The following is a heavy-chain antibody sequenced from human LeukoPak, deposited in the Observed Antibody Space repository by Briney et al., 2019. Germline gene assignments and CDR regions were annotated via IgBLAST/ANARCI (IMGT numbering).Heavy chain of an antibody. V-gene: IGHV4-61*02. J-gene: IGHJ4*02. D-gene: IGHD6-19*01. CDR3: ARLGIAVAGDY. CDR2: IYTSGST. CDR1: GGSISSGSYY. Sequence: SETLSLTCTVSGGSISSGSYYWSWIRQPAGKGLEWIGRIYTSGSTNYNPSLKSRVTISVDTSKNQFSLKLSSVTAADTAVYYCARLGIAVAGDYWGQGTLVTVSS.